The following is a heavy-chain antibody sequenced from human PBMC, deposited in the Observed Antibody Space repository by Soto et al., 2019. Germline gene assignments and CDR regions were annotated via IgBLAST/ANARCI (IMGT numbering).Heavy chain of an antibody. Sequence: ASVKVSCKASGYTFTSNYLHWVRQAPGQGLEWMGVINPSDSTSYAQRFQGRVTMTRDTSTTTVYMELNSLRAEDTAVYYCARWYYGSGSYGMDVWGQGTTVTVSS. CDR2: INPSDST. J-gene: IGHJ6*02. D-gene: IGHD3-10*01. CDR3: ARWYYGSGSYGMDV. V-gene: IGHV1-46*01. CDR1: GYTFTSNY.